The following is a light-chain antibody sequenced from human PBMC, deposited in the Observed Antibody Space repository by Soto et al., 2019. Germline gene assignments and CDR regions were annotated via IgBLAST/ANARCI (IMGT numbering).Light chain of an antibody. CDR1: QSVSSSY. Sequence: EIVLTQSPGTLSLSPGERATLSCRASQSVSSSYLAWYQQKPGQAPRLLIYGASGRATGIPDRFSGSGSGTDFPLTISILEPEDFAVYYCQQYGSSPPVTFGQGTRLEIK. V-gene: IGKV3-20*01. CDR3: QQYGSSPPVT. CDR2: GAS. J-gene: IGKJ5*01.